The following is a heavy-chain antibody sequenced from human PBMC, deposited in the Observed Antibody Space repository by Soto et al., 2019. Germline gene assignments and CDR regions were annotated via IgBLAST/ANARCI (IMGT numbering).Heavy chain of an antibody. CDR3: ARERPDGARLDP. CDR2: IYHSGST. J-gene: IGHJ5*02. Sequence: PXXXLSLXXTVSGGSISSGDYYWSWIRQPPGKGLEWIGYIYHSGSTYYNPSLKSRVTISVDTSKNQFSLKLSSVTAADTAVYYCARERPDGARLDPWGQGTLVTVSS. CDR1: GGSISSGDYY. D-gene: IGHD6-6*01. V-gene: IGHV4-30-4*01.